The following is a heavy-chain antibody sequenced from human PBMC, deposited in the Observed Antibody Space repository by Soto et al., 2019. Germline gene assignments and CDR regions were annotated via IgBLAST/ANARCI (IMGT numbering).Heavy chain of an antibody. CDR2: ISVYNGNT. D-gene: IGHD3-9*01. V-gene: IGHV1-18*01. CDR3: ARVGVDYDIFTAYANWFDP. CDR1: GYTFTNYG. J-gene: IGHJ5*02. Sequence: QVQLVQSGAEVKKPGASVKVSCKASGYTFTNYGISWMRQAPGRGLEWMGWISVYNGNTNYAQKFQGRVSMTTDTSTSTAYMELRRLRSDDTAVYYCARVGVDYDIFTAYANWFDPWGQGTLVTVSS.